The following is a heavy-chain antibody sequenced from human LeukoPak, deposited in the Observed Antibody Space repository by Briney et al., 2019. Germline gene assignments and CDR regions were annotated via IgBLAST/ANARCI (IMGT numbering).Heavy chain of an antibody. D-gene: IGHD6-6*01. CDR2: INHSGST. V-gene: IGHV4-34*01. CDR1: GGSFSGYY. J-gene: IGHJ6*03. CDR3: ARVLFGIAARYYYYYMDV. Sequence: SETLSLTCAVYGGSFSGYYWSWIRQPPGKGLEWIGEINHSGSTNYNPSLKSRVTISVDKSKNQFSLKLSSVTAADTAVYYCARVLFGIAARYYYYYMDVWGKGTTVTVSS.